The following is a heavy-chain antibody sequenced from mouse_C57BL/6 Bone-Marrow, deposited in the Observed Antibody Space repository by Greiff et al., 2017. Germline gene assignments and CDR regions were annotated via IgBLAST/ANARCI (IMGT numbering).Heavy chain of an antibody. D-gene: IGHD2-4*01. CDR3: ASDYEGAMDY. V-gene: IGHV1-26*01. CDR1: GYTFTDYY. Sequence: EVKLQQSGPELVKPGASVKISCKASGYTFTDYYMNWVKQSHGKSLEWIGDINPNNGGTSYNQKFKGKATLTVDKSSSTAYMELRSLTSEDSAVYYCASDYEGAMDYWGQGTSVTVSS. J-gene: IGHJ4*01. CDR2: INPNNGGT.